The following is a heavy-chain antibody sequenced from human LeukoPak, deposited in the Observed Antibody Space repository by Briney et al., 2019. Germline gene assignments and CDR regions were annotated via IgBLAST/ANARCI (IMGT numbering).Heavy chain of an antibody. CDR2: INPNSGGT. Sequence: ASVKVSCKASGYTFTCYYMHWVRQAPGRGLEWMGWINPNSGGTNYAQKFQGRVTMTRDTSISTAYMELSRLRSDDTAVYYCARVFHSGTDAFDIWGQGTMVTVSS. CDR1: GYTFTCYY. J-gene: IGHJ3*02. D-gene: IGHD1-26*01. V-gene: IGHV1-2*02. CDR3: ARVFHSGTDAFDI.